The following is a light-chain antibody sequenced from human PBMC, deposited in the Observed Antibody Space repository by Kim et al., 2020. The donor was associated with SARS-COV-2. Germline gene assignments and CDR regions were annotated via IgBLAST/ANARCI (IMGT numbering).Light chain of an antibody. CDR2: GRN. V-gene: IGLV3-19*01. CDR3: QSRDSGGNVV. J-gene: IGLJ2*01. CDR1: SLRSYY. Sequence: LTQDPAVSVALGQTVRITCQGDSLRSYYATWYQQKPRQAPLLVIFGRNNRPSGIPDRFSGSTSGNTASLTISGAQAEDEADFYCQSRDSGGNVVFGGGTQLTVL.